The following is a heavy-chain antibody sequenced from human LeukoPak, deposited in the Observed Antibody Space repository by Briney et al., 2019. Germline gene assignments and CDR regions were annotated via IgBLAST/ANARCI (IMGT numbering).Heavy chain of an antibody. CDR2: INPNSGNT. CDR3: ARVRSVWGSYRSFDY. V-gene: IGHV1-18*04. J-gene: IGHJ4*02. D-gene: IGHD3-16*02. Sequence: ASVKVSCKASGYTFTGYYMHWVRQAPGQGLEWMGWINPNSGNTNYAQKLQGRVTMTTDTSTSTAYMELRSLRSDDTAVYYCARVRSVWGSYRSFDYWGQGTLVTVSS. CDR1: GYTFTGYY.